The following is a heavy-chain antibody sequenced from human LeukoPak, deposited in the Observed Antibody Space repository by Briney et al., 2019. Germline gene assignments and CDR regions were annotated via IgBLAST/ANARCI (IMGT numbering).Heavy chain of an antibody. D-gene: IGHD6-13*01. V-gene: IGHV3-30-3*01. CDR2: TSADGSQK. J-gene: IGHJ4*02. CDR3: ARSYSSSWHNFDY. Sequence: GSLRLSCAASGFTFSSYAMHWVRQTPGKGLEGVAITSADGSQKYYTDSVKGRFSISRDSSENTLYLQMNSLRAEDTALYYCARSYSSSWHNFDYWGQGTLVTVSS. CDR1: GFTFSSYA.